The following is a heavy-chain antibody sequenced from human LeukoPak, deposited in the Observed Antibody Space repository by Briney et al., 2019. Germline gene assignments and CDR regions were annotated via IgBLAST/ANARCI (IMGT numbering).Heavy chain of an antibody. CDR2: ISYDGNNK. D-gene: IGHD2-21*02. CDR3: SKASCGGDCYSDY. Sequence: GGSLRLSCAASGFTFDDYAMHWVRQAPGKGLEWVAVISYDGNNKHYADSVKGRFTISRDNSKNTVFLQMNSLRPEDTAVYYCSKASCGGDCYSDYWGQGTLVPVSS. J-gene: IGHJ4*02. V-gene: IGHV3-30*18. CDR1: GFTFDDYA.